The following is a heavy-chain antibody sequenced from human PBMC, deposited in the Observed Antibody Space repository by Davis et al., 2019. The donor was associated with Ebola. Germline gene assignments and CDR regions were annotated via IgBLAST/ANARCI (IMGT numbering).Heavy chain of an antibody. V-gene: IGHV1-3*01. Sequence: ASVKVSCKASGYTFTSYAMHWVRQAPGQRLEWMGWINAGNGNTKYSQKFQGRVTITRDTSASTAYMELSSLRSEDTAVYYCARDPFPVAGQQPPPGWFDPWGQGTLVTVSS. J-gene: IGHJ5*02. D-gene: IGHD6-13*01. CDR3: ARDPFPVAGQQPPPGWFDP. CDR2: INAGNGNT. CDR1: GYTFTSYA.